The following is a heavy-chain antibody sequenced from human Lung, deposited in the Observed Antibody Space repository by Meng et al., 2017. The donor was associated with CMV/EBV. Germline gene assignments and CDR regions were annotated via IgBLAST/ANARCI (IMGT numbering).Heavy chain of an antibody. V-gene: IGHV3-30*02. CDR1: GFNFGVYG. CDR2: FRSDEKTK. D-gene: IGHD2-21*01. J-gene: IGHJ6*02. Sequence: GGSLRLXVQTSGFNFGVYGMPWFPQLPGKGLEWVAFFRSDEKTKYFGDSVKGRFTISRDNSKNTLYLEMNSLRVEDTAVYYCVKDFPGDCYPLCYSFSPRMDDWGQGXTVTVSS. CDR3: VKDFPGDCYPLCYSFSPRMDD.